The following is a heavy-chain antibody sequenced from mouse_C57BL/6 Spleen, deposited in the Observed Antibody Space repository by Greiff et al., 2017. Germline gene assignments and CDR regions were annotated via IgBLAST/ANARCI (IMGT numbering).Heavy chain of an antibody. V-gene: IGHV5-17*01. CDR1: GFTFSDYG. J-gene: IGHJ4*01. CDR3: ARWDKDYAMDY. Sequence: EVQLQQSGGGLVKPGGSLTLSCAASGFTFSDYGMHLVRQAPEKGLEWVAYLSSGSSTNYYADTVKGRFTISRDNAKNTLFLQMTSLRSEDTAMYYCARWDKDYAMDYWGQGTSVTVSS. CDR2: LSSGSSTN. D-gene: IGHD4-1*01.